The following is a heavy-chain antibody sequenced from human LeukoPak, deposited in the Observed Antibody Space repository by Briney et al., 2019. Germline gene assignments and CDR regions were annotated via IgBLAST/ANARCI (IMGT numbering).Heavy chain of an antibody. CDR1: GFTFSSYG. J-gene: IGHJ5*02. V-gene: IGHV3-33*01. CDR2: IWYDTSNK. D-gene: IGHD6-13*01. Sequence: PGGSLRLSCAASGFTFSSYGMHWVRQAPGKGLEWVAVIWYDTSNKYYADSVKGRFTISRDNSKNTLYLQMNGERAEDTAVYYCDRDLAAAGTWFDPWGQGTLVTVSS. CDR3: DRDLAAAGTWFDP.